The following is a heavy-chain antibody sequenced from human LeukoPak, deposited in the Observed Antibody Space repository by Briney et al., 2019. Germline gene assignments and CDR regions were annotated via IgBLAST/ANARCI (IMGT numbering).Heavy chain of an antibody. CDR2: IWDDGNNK. CDR1: GFSFSNHG. V-gene: IGHV3-33*01. Sequence: GGSLRLSCATSGFSFSNHGMHWVRQAPGKRLEWVAVIWDDGNNKRYANSVNGRFTISRDNSENTLYLQMNGLTAEDTAMYYCARDSYQDYYGRFDPWGQGTLVIVSS. D-gene: IGHD3-10*01. J-gene: IGHJ5*02. CDR3: ARDSYQDYYGRFDP.